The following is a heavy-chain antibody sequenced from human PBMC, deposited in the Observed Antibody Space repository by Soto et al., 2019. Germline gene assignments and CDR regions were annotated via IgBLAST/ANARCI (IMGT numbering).Heavy chain of an antibody. CDR2: ISYDGSNK. Sequence: QVQLVESGGGVVQPGRSLRLSCAASGFTFSSYGMHWVRQAPGKGLEWVAVISYDGSNKYYADSVKGLFTISRDNSKNTLSLQMNRLRAEDTAVDYCAKDLWELEYYFDYWGQGTLVTVSS. V-gene: IGHV3-30*18. J-gene: IGHJ4*02. CDR3: AKDLWELEYYFDY. D-gene: IGHD1-26*01. CDR1: GFTFSSYG.